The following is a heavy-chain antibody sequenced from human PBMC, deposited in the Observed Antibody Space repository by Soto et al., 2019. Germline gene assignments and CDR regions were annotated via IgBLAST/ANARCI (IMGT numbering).Heavy chain of an antibody. D-gene: IGHD3-9*01. CDR3: AREDILGVRSFDY. Sequence: GGSLRLSCAASGFTFSGYSVNWFRHSPGKGLEWVSYISSGSKTIYYAESVKGRFTVSRDNARNSQYLQMNSLRDEDTAVYYCAREDILGVRSFDYWGQGTLVTVSS. J-gene: IGHJ4*02. V-gene: IGHV3-48*02. CDR1: GFTFSGYS. CDR2: ISSGSKTI.